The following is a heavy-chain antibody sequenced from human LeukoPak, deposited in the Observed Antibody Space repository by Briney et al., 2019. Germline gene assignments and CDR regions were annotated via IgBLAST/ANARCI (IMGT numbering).Heavy chain of an antibody. Sequence: GGSLRLSCTASGFTFGDYAMSWFRQAPGKGLEWVGFIRSKAYGGTTEYAASVKGRFTISRDDSKSIAYLQMNSLKTEDTAVYYCTRDRRYCSSTSCPRGSYYYYYMDVWGKGTTVTVSS. V-gene: IGHV3-49*03. CDR1: GFTFGDYA. D-gene: IGHD2-2*01. J-gene: IGHJ6*03. CDR3: TRDRRYCSSTSCPRGSYYYYYMDV. CDR2: IRSKAYGGTT.